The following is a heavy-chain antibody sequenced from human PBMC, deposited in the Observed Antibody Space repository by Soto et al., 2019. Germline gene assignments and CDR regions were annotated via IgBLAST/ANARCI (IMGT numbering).Heavy chain of an antibody. CDR1: GGSISSYY. Sequence: SETLSLTCTVSGGSISSYYWSWIRQPPGKGLEWIGYIYYSGSTNYNPSLKSRVTISVDTSKNQFSLKLSSVTAADTAVYYCARRTTPTTGAFDIWGQGTMVTVSS. J-gene: IGHJ3*02. CDR2: IYYSGST. V-gene: IGHV4-59*01. CDR3: ARRTTPTTGAFDI. D-gene: IGHD4-17*01.